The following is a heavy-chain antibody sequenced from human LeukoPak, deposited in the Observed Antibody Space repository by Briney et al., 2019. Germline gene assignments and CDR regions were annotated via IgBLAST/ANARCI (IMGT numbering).Heavy chain of an antibody. CDR2: IYYSGST. D-gene: IGHD4-11*01. CDR1: GGSISSGGYY. V-gene: IGHV4-31*03. CDR3: ARAPLQGKSRSFDY. J-gene: IGHJ4*02. Sequence: SETLSLTCTVSGGSISSGGYYWSWIRQHPGKGLEWIGYIYYSGSTYHNPHLKIRVTISVDTSKNQFSLKLSSVTAADTAVYYCARAPLQGKSRSFDYWGQGTLVTVSS.